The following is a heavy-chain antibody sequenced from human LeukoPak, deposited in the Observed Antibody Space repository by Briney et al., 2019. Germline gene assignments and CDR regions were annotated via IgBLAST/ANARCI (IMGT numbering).Heavy chain of an antibody. CDR2: ISGSGSTI. Sequence: GGSLRLSCAASGGSFSDYYMSWIRQAPGKGLEWLSYISGSGSTIYYADSVKGRFTISRDNAKKSLFLQMNSLRADDTAVYYCARVETGDLFDYWGQGTLVTVSS. CDR1: GGSFSDYY. CDR3: ARVETGDLFDY. V-gene: IGHV3-11*01. D-gene: IGHD7-27*01. J-gene: IGHJ4*02.